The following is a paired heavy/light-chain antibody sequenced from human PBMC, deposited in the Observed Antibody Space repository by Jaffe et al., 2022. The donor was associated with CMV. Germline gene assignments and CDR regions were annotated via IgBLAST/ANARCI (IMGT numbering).Light chain of an antibody. CDR1: SSNIGSYS. Sequence: QSVLTQPPTASGTPGQRVTISCSGGSSNIGSYSVHWYQQLPGTAPKLLIHTNDERPSGVPDRFSGSKSGTSASLGISGLQSEDEGDYYCAAWDDSLKGPVFGGGTKLTVL. J-gene: IGLJ2*01. V-gene: IGLV1-44*01. CDR3: AAWDDSLKGPV. CDR2: TND.
Heavy chain of an antibody. CDR3: TKGYSSSWEMYYYDY. Sequence: EVQLVESGGGLGQIGGSLRLSCAASGFTFNDYSMHWVRQPPGKGLEWVAGISWHSGNIGYADSVKGRFTISRDNAKNSLYLQMNTLRADDTALYYCTKGYSSSWEMYYYDYWGQGTLVTVSS. J-gene: IGHJ4*02. CDR1: GFTFNDYS. CDR2: ISWHSGNI. V-gene: IGHV3-9*01. D-gene: IGHD6-13*01.